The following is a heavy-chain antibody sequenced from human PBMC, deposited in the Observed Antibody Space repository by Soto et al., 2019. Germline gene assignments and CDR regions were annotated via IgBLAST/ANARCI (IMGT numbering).Heavy chain of an antibody. CDR3: ARMRGLGEISPFFDS. D-gene: IGHD3-16*02. CDR2: IFYSGRT. Sequence: QVQLQESGPGLVKPSETLSLTCSVSGGSISDYQWNWIRQPPGKGLEWIGYIFYSGRTNYNPSLNSLVTISLDTSTKQFSLRLRSVTAAVTAVYYCARMRGLGEISPFFDSWGQGTLVIVSS. J-gene: IGHJ4*02. CDR1: GGSISDYQ. V-gene: IGHV4-59*01.